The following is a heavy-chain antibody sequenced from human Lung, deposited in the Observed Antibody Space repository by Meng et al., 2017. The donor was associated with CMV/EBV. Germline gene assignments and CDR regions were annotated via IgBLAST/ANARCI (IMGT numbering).Heavy chain of an antibody. CDR1: GYTFIGYH. V-gene: IGHV1-2*02. CDR3: ARVQFLEKPNDAFNI. J-gene: IGHJ3*02. D-gene: IGHD2-21*01. Sequence: ASVXVSXKASGYTFIGYHIHWVRQAPGQGLEWMGWINPNPNFDDTAYAQKFQGRVTITRDMSISTAYMELTRLRPDDTAVYYCARVQFLEKPNDAFNIWVQGTXVTVSS. CDR2: INPNPNFDDT.